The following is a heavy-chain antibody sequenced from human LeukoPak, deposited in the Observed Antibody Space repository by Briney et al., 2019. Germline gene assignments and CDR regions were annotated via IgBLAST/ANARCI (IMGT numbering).Heavy chain of an antibody. V-gene: IGHV3-13*01. Sequence: GGSLRLSCAASGFTFSSFDMHWVRQPTGQGLGWVSTIGTASDTYYPGSVDGRFTLSRDNAKNSLYLQMNSLTAGDTAVYYCARGPPRGKYYYMDVWGKGTTVTVSS. CDR1: GFTFSSFD. D-gene: IGHD1-1*01. CDR2: IGTASDT. J-gene: IGHJ6*03. CDR3: ARGPPRGKYYYMDV.